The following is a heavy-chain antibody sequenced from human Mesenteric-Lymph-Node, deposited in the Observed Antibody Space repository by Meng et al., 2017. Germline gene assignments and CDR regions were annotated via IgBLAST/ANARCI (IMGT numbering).Heavy chain of an antibody. J-gene: IGHJ4*02. Sequence: VRLVGVGGGLVRPGGSLRISCAVSGFTFSSPSMSWVRQAPGKGLEWVSTFAANNSTYYAESVKGRFTISRDNSENTLSLQMNSLRAEDTAVYYCAKLTSFWGQGTLVTVSS. CDR2: FAANNST. V-gene: IGHV3-23*04. CDR1: GFTFSSPS. CDR3: AKLTSF. D-gene: IGHD3-16*01.